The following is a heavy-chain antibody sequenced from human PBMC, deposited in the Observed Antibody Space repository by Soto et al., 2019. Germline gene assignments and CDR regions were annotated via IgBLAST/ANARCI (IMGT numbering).Heavy chain of an antibody. CDR2: IRDGGEST. V-gene: IGHV3-23*01. CDR1: GFIFGNYM. J-gene: IGHJ3*02. D-gene: IGHD2-15*01. Sequence: EVQLLESGGGLVQPGESLRLSCAFSGFIFGNYMMTWVRQAPGKGLEWVSTIRDGGESTYYADSVKGRFTISRVNSKNTLYLQMDSLGVEDTAVYYCAPHVHCSGGSCHYDAFDIRGQGTMVTVSS. CDR3: APHVHCSGGSCHYDAFDI.